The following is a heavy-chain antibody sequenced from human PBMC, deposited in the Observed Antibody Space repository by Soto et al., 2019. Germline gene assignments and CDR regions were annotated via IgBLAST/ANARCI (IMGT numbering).Heavy chain of an antibody. Sequence: QVQLVESGGGVVQPGRSLRLSCAASGFTFSSYAMHWVRQAPGKGLEWVAVISYDGSNKYYADSVKGRFTISRDNSKNAMYPEMNRLRAEDTAVYDCARGGAPMIPGGRVDYWGQGTLVTVSS. V-gene: IGHV3-30*14. CDR2: ISYDGSNK. CDR1: GFTFSSYA. D-gene: IGHD3-22*01. CDR3: ARGGAPMIPGGRVDY. J-gene: IGHJ4*02.